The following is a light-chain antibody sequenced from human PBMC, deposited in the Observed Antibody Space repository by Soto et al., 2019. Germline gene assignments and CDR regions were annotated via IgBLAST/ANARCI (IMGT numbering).Light chain of an antibody. V-gene: IGKV3-20*01. CDR3: QQYGSSPRT. J-gene: IGKJ1*01. CDR1: QTVSSSS. Sequence: EDGLTKSPGTLSLSTGERATLSCRASQTVSSSSLAWYQQKPGQAPRLLIFGASTRAAGFPDRFSGSGSGTDFTLTISRLEPEDFAVYYCQQYGSSPRTFGQGTKVDIK. CDR2: GAS.